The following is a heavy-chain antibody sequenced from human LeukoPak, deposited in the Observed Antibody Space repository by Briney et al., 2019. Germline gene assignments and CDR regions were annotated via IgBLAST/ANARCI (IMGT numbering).Heavy chain of an antibody. CDR2: TYYRSKWYN. J-gene: IGHJ6*02. CDR1: GDGVSIDSST. V-gene: IGHV6-1*01. CDR3: ARGYYGMGV. Sequence: SQTLSLTCAISGDGVSIDSSTWNWIRQSPSRGLEWLGRTYYRSKWYNDYPISVKSRITNNPDTSKNQFSLQLHSVTPEDTAVFYCARGYYGMGVWGQGTTVTVSS.